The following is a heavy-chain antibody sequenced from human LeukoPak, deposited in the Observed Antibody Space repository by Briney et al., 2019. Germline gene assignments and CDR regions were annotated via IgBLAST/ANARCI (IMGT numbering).Heavy chain of an antibody. V-gene: IGHV3-66*01. Sequence: GGSLRLSCTASGFTLSSYEMSWIRQAPGKGLEWVSVIYSGGSTYYADSVKGRFTISRDNSKNTLYLQMNSLRAEDTAVYYCAASPRGYYFFDYWGQGTLVTVSS. CDR1: GFTLSSYE. CDR3: AASPRGYYFFDY. D-gene: IGHD3-22*01. J-gene: IGHJ4*02. CDR2: IYSGGST.